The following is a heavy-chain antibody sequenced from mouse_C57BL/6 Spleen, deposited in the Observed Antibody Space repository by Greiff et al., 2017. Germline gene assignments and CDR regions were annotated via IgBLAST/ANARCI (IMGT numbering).Heavy chain of an antibody. D-gene: IGHD1-1*01. CDR1: GYTFTSYW. CDR2: IHPNSGST. CDR3: ARHYDGSDWYFDV. V-gene: IGHV1-64*01. Sequence: VQLQQPGAELVKPGASVKLSCKASGYTFTSYWMHWVKQRPGQGLEWIGMIHPNSGSTNYNEKFKSKATLTVDKSSSKAYMQLSSLTSEDSAVYYCARHYDGSDWYFDVWGTGTTVTVSS. J-gene: IGHJ1*03.